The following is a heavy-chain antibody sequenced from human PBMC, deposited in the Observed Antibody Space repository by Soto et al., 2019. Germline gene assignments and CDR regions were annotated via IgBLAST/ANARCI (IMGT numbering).Heavy chain of an antibody. D-gene: IGHD3-10*01. J-gene: IGHJ2*01. CDR2: IDLSGGDT. V-gene: IGHV3-23*05. CDR1: GFTFTNYA. CDR3: GGGSPTYWFLDL. Sequence: EVQLLESGGGLVQPGGSLRLSCAASGFTFTNYAMSWVRQAPGKGLEWLSSIDLSGGDTYYADSVKGRFTISRDNSKNTLYLQMNSLRVEDTAIYNCGGGSPTYWFLDLWGRGTLVTVSS.